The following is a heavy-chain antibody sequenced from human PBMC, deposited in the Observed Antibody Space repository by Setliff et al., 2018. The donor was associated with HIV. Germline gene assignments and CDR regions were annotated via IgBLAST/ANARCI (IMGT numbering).Heavy chain of an antibody. J-gene: IGHJ3*02. CDR2: ISVNKGHT. D-gene: IGHD3-22*01. CDR3: ARDDSSGYYPSWAFDI. CDR1: GYPFNTYD. Sequence: GASVKVSCKASGYPFNTYDITWVRQAPGQGLEWMGWISVNKGHTNYAQKFQDRVTMTTDTSTSTAYMEQTGLRSDDTAAYYCARDDSSGYYPSWAFDIWGQGTMVTVSS. V-gene: IGHV1-18*04.